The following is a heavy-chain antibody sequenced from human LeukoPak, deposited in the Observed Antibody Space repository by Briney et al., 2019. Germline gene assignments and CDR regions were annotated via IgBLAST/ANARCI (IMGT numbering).Heavy chain of an antibody. CDR3: AKTQGYYDA. D-gene: IGHD2-15*01. J-gene: IGHJ5*02. Sequence: GSLRLSCLASGFTFSNYAMSWVRQAPGKGLELVSGIYGSDDKTVYGDAVKGRFTISRDNSKNTLYLQMNSLRADDTAVYYCAKTQGYYDAWGQGALVTVSS. CDR1: GFTFSNYA. CDR2: IYGSDDKT. V-gene: IGHV3-23*01.